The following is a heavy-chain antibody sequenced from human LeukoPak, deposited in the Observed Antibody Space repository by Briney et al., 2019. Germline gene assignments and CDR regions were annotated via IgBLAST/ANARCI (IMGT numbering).Heavy chain of an antibody. D-gene: IGHD1-7*01. Sequence: GESLKISCKVSGYSFTAYWIGWVRQIPGKALEWMGIIYPGDSNTRYSPSFQGQVTISADKSISTAYLQWSSLKASDTAMYYCARLANWNYSYWGQGTLVTVSS. CDR2: IYPGDSNT. V-gene: IGHV5-51*01. J-gene: IGHJ4*02. CDR3: ARLANWNYSY. CDR1: GYSFTAYW.